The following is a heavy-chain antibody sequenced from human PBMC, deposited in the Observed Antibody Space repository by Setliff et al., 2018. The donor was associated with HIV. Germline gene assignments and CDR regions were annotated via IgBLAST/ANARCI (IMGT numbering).Heavy chain of an antibody. D-gene: IGHD3-3*01. CDR3: ARRLQFLEFLHGVGGLDV. V-gene: IGHV4-38-2*02. CDR2: IYHRGST. CDR1: GYPISSGYY. J-gene: IGHJ6*02. Sequence: SETLSLTCTVSGYPISSGYYWGWVRQPPGKGLEWIGSIYHRGSTNYNPSLKGRVTMSVDTSKNQFSLKLSSATAADTAVYSCARRLQFLEFLHGVGGLDVWGQGTAVTVSS.